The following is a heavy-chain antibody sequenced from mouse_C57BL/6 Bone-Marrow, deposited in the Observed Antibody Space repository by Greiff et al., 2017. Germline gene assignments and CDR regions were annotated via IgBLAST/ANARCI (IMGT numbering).Heavy chain of an antibody. V-gene: IGHV1-69*01. J-gene: IGHJ4*01. CDR2: IDPSDSYT. CDR1: GYTFTSYW. Sequence: QVQLQQSGAELVMPGASVKLSCKASGYTFTSYWMHWVKQRPGQGLEWIGEIDPSDSYTNYNQKLKGKSTLTVDKSSSTAYMQLSSLTSEDSAVYYCARTAYYSNYGAMDYWGQGTSVTVSS. D-gene: IGHD2-5*01. CDR3: ARTAYYSNYGAMDY.